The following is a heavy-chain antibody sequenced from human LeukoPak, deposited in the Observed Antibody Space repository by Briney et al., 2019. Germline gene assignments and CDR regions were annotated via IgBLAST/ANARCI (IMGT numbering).Heavy chain of an antibody. CDR3: ARGGPHYDILTGYYRYYSDY. CDR2: IWYDGSNK. V-gene: IGHV3-33*01. Sequence: GGSLRLSCAASGFTFSSYGMHWVRQAPGKGLEWVAVIWYDGSNKYYADSVKGRFTISRDNSKNTLYLQMNSLRAEDTAVYYCARGGPHYDILTGYYRYYSDYWGQGTLVTVSS. D-gene: IGHD3-9*01. J-gene: IGHJ4*02. CDR1: GFTFSSYG.